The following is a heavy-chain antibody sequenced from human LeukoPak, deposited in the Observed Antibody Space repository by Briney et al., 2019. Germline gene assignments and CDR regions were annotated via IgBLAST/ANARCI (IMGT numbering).Heavy chain of an antibody. D-gene: IGHD3-22*01. CDR3: ARERIVVGNWSDP. Sequence: ASVKVSCKASGYTFTGYYMHWVRQAPGQGLEWMGWINPNSGGTNYAQKFQGRVTMTRDTSISTAYMELSRLRSDDTAVYYCARERIVVGNWSDPWGQGTLVTVSS. V-gene: IGHV1-2*02. CDR2: INPNSGGT. CDR1: GYTFTGYY. J-gene: IGHJ5*02.